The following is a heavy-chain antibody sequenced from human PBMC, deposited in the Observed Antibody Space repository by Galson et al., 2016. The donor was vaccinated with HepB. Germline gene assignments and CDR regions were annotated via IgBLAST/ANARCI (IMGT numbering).Heavy chain of an antibody. CDR3: ARFRNDFDY. CDR2: IYSSGST. Sequence: ETLSLTCTVSRGSLSSFYWSWIRQPPGKGLEWIGYIYSSGSTNYNPSLKSRVTISVDTSKNQFSLNLNSVMPADSAVYYCARFRNDFDYWGRGTLVTVSP. D-gene: IGHD1-14*01. V-gene: IGHV4-59*01. J-gene: IGHJ4*02. CDR1: RGSLSSFY.